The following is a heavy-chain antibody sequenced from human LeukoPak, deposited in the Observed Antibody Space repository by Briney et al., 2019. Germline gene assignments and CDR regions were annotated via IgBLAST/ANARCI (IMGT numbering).Heavy chain of an antibody. V-gene: IGHV4-38-2*01. CDR1: GCSISSGYY. J-gene: IGHJ5*02. CDR3: PRQYDILTDWCDT. CDR2: IYHSGST. Sequence: SETLSLTCAVSGCSISSGYYWGWIRQPPGKEREWIGSIYHSGSTYYNPSLKSRVTISVDTPKNQFSLTLSSVTAADTAVYYCPRQYDILTDWCDTSGERTLGTVSS. D-gene: IGHD3-9*01.